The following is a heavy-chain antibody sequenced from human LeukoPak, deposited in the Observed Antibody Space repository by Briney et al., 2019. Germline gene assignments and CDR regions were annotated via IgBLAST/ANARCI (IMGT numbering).Heavy chain of an antibody. CDR1: GFTFSSYA. CDR3: AKDQQWLPEGDY. Sequence: PGGSLRLSCAASGFTFSSYAMSWVRQAPGKGLEWVSAISGSGGSTYYADSEKGRFTISRDNSKNTLYLQMNSLRAEDTAVYYCAKDQQWLPEGDYWGQGTLVTVSS. D-gene: IGHD6-19*01. V-gene: IGHV3-23*01. CDR2: ISGSGGST. J-gene: IGHJ4*02.